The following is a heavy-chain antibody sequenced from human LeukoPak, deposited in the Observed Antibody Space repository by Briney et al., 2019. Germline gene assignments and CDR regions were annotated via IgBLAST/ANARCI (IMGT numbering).Heavy chain of an antibody. J-gene: IGHJ4*02. CDR3: ARDDARELLDY. D-gene: IGHD5-24*01. V-gene: IGHV3-7*01. CDR1: GFTFSSYE. Sequence: PGGSLRLSCAASGFTFSSYEMNWVRQAPGKGLEWVANIKQDGSEKYYVDSVKGRFTISRDNAKNSLYLQMNSLRAEDTAVYYCARDDARELLDYWGQGTLVTVSS. CDR2: IKQDGSEK.